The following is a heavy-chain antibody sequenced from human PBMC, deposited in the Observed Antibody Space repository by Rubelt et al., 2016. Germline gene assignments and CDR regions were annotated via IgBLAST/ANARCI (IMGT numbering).Heavy chain of an antibody. J-gene: IGHJ6*03. V-gene: IGHV3-48*04. CDR1: GFACNSYS. D-gene: IGHD2-21*01. CDR3: ARDKGEAGGAYYVYMDG. Sequence: EVQLVESGGGLVQPGGSLRLSCIASGFACNSYSMNWVRQAPGKGLEWVSYISSSSSTIYYADSVKGRFTISRDNAKNSLYLQRNSLRPEDTAIDDSARDKGEAGGAYYVYMDGGGKGTTVTVS. CDR2: ISSSSSTI.